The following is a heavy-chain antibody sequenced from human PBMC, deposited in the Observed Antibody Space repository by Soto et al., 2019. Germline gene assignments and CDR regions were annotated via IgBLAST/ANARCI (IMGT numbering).Heavy chain of an antibody. V-gene: IGHV3-33*01. CDR2: IWFDGSNK. J-gene: IGHJ3*02. CDR3: ARGTGDNAFDI. Sequence: QVQLVESGGGVVQSGRSLTLSCAASGFTFSNYGMHWVRQAPGKGLEWVAVIWFDGSNKYFADSVKGRFTISRDNSKNTLYLQMNSLRAEDTATFYCARGTGDNAFDIWGQGTMVTVSS. D-gene: IGHD2-21*01. CDR1: GFTFSNYG.